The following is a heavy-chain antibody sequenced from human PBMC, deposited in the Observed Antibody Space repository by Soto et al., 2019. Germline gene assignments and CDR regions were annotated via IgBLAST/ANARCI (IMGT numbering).Heavy chain of an antibody. V-gene: IGHV4-59*08. D-gene: IGHD6-13*01. Sequence: SETLPLTCTVSGGSISSYYWSWIRQPPGKGLEWIGYIYYSGSTNYNPSLKSRVTISVDTSKNQFSLKLSSVTAADTAVYYCARHRLAAAGTKFDYWGQGTLVTVSS. CDR3: ARHRLAAAGTKFDY. J-gene: IGHJ4*02. CDR1: GGSISSYY. CDR2: IYYSGST.